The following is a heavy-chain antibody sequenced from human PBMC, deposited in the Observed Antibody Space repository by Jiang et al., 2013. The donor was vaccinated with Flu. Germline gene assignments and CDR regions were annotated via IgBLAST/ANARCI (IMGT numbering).Heavy chain of an antibody. CDR1: GFTFSSYG. J-gene: IGHJ6*02. CDR3: ASVLNSSGWQYYYYGMDV. Sequence: VQLVESGGGVVQPGRSLRLSCAASGFTFSSYGMHWVRQAPGKGLEWVAVIWYDGSNKYYADSVKGRFTISRDNSKNTLYLQMNSLRAEDTAVYYCASVLNSSGWQYYYYGMDVWGPRDHGHRLL. V-gene: IGHV3-33*01. CDR2: IWYDGSNK. D-gene: IGHD6-19*01.